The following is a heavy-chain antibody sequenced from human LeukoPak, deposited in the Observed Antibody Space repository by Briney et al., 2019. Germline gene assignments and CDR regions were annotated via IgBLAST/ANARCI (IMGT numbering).Heavy chain of an antibody. V-gene: IGHV3-23*01. CDR1: GFTFSDYA. CDR2: ISATGGST. CDR3: AKSGVAGTYDAFDI. D-gene: IGHD6-19*01. Sequence: GGSLRLSCAASGFTFSDYAMAWVRQAPGKGLEWVSTISATGGSTYYADSVKGRFTISRDNSKNTLYLQMNSLRAEDAAVYYCAKSGVAGTYDAFDIWGQGTMVTVSS. J-gene: IGHJ3*02.